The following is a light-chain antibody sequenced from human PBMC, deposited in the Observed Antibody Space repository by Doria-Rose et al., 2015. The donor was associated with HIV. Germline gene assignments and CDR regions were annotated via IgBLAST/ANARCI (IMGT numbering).Light chain of an antibody. CDR2: DGS. V-gene: IGKV3-20*01. Sequence: TQSPGTLSLSPGERATLSCRASQSFSSTYLAWYQQKPGQAPSLLIYDGSTRATGIPDRFSASGSGTDLTLTINRLETEDFALYYCHQYGTSWTCGQGTKVEI. CDR1: QSFSSTY. CDR3: HQYGTSWT. J-gene: IGKJ1*01.